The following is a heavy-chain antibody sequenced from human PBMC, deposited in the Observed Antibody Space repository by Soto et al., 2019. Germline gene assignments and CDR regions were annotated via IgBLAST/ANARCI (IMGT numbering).Heavy chain of an antibody. Sequence: ASVKVSCKASGYTFTSYYMHWVRQAPGQGLEWMGIINPSGGSTSYAQKFQGRVTMTRDTSTSTVYMELSSLRSEDTAVYYCARDLSYCSSTSCPDAFDIWGQGTMVTVSS. CDR3: ARDLSYCSSTSCPDAFDI. CDR2: INPSGGST. CDR1: GYTFTSYY. J-gene: IGHJ3*02. D-gene: IGHD2-2*01. V-gene: IGHV1-46*03.